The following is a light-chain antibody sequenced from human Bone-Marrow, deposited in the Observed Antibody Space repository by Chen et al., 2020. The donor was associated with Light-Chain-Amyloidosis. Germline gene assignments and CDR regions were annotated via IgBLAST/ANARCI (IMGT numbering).Light chain of an antibody. CDR3: QQYGSSPRT. CDR1: QSIDNNY. V-gene: IGKV3-20*01. Sequence: EIVLTQSPGTLSLSAGERATLSCRASQSIDNNYLAWYQQKPGQAPRLLIYGASSRATGIPDRFSGSGSGTDFTLTISRLEPEDSAVYYCQQYGSSPRTFGQGTKVEIK. J-gene: IGKJ1*01. CDR2: GAS.